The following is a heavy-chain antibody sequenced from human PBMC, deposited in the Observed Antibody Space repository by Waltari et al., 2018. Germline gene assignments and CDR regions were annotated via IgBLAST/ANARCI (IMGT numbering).Heavy chain of an antibody. V-gene: IGHV1-24*01. J-gene: IGHJ6*02. D-gene: IGHD2-2*01. Sequence: QVQLVQSGAEVKKPGASVKVSCKVSGYTLTELSMHWVRQAPGKGLEWMGGFDPEDGETIYAQKFQGRVTMTEDTSTDTAYMELSSLRSEDTAVYYCATGTAGNSPAIYYYYGMDVWGQGTTVTVSS. CDR3: ATGTAGNSPAIYYYYGMDV. CDR2: FDPEDGET. CDR1: GYTLTELS.